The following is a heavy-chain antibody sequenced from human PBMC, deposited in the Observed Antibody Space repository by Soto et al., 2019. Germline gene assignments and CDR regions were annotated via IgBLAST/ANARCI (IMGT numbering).Heavy chain of an antibody. Sequence: EVQLVESGGGLVQPGGSLRVSCAASGFTFSNYGMNWVRQAPGKGLEWVSYISRTGSTIYYADSVQGRFTISRDKAKNSLYLQMNSLRAEDTAVYYCARRVKKYCSGGTCYQGYYYYMDVWGKGTTVTVSS. CDR1: GFTFSNYG. CDR2: ISRTGSTI. V-gene: IGHV3-48*01. D-gene: IGHD2-15*01. CDR3: ARRVKKYCSGGTCYQGYYYYMDV. J-gene: IGHJ6*03.